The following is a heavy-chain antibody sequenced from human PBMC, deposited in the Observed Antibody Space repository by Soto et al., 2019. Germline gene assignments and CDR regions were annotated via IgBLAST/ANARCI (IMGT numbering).Heavy chain of an antibody. D-gene: IGHD7-27*01. J-gene: IGHJ3*02. Sequence: GESLKISCAASGFTFSSYSMNWVRQAPGKGLEWVSYISSSSSTIYYADSVKGRFTISRDNAKNSLYLQMNSLRAEDTAVYYCARDNWADAFDIWGQGTMVTVSS. CDR3: ARDNWADAFDI. CDR1: GFTFSSYS. V-gene: IGHV3-48*04. CDR2: ISSSSSTI.